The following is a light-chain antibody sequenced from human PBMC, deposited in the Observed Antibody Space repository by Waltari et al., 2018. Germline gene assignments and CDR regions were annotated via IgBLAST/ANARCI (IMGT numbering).Light chain of an antibody. CDR3: QQRRNWPLT. J-gene: IGKJ4*01. CDR1: QSVNWY. V-gene: IGKV3-11*01. Sequence: EIVLTQSPATLSLSPGERATLSCRASQSVNWYLAWYQQRPGQAPRLLIYDTSNSATGIPARFSGSGSETDFTLTISSLEPDDSAVYYCQQRRNWPLTFGGGTKVEIK. CDR2: DTS.